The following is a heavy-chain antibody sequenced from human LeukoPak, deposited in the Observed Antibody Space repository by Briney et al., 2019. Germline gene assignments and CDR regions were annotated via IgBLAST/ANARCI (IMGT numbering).Heavy chain of an antibody. D-gene: IGHD3-16*02. V-gene: IGHV3-7*03. J-gene: IGHJ3*02. Sequence: ETLSLTCAVSGGSISGGGYSWSWVRQAPGKGLEWVANIKQDGSEKYYVDSVKGRFTISRDNAKNSLYLQMNSLRAEDTAVYYCARAGYDYVWGSYRGTDAFDIWGQGTMVTVSS. CDR3: ARAGYDYVWGSYRGTDAFDI. CDR1: GGSISGGGYS. CDR2: IKQDGSEK.